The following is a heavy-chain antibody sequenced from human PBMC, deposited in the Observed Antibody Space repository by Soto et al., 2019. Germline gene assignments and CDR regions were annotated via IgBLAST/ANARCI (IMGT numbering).Heavy chain of an antibody. V-gene: IGHV4-30-4*08. CDR1: QGSLARDGYS. CDR3: AREGALLFGGNSDYYSTMDV. J-gene: IGHJ6*02. D-gene: IGHD2-21*02. Sequence: QTPALRCTVHQGSLARDGYSYSCIRLNPGQVLEWIGYINYSGDTSYSPSLKGRVTISIDTSKNQFSLKLSSVTAADTAFYYCAREGALLFGGNSDYYSTMDVWGQGTTVT. CDR2: INYSGDT.